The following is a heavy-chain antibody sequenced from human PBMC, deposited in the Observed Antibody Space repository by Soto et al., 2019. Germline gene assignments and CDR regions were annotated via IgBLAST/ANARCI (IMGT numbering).Heavy chain of an antibody. CDR2: ISAYNGNT. CDR3: ARRVLYCSGGSCYGDWFDP. D-gene: IGHD2-15*01. Sequence: ASVKVSCKASGYTFTSYGISWVRQAPGQGLEWMGWISAYNGNTNYAQKLQGRVTMTTDTSTSTAYMELRSLRSDDTAVYYCARRVLYCSGGSCYGDWFDPWGQGTLVTVSS. J-gene: IGHJ5*02. V-gene: IGHV1-18*01. CDR1: GYTFTSYG.